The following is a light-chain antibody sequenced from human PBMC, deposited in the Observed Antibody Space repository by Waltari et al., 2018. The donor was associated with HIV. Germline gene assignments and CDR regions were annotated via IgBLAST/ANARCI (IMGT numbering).Light chain of an antibody. CDR1: LSVFYSSNNKNY. Sequence: DLVMTQSPDSLAVSLGERATINCKSSLSVFYSSNNKNYLAWYQHKPRQPPKLLIYGASTRESGVPDRFSGSGSGTDFTLTISSLQAEDVAVYYCQQYYMTPLTFGPGTRVDI. J-gene: IGKJ3*01. CDR3: QQYYMTPLT. CDR2: GAS. V-gene: IGKV4-1*01.